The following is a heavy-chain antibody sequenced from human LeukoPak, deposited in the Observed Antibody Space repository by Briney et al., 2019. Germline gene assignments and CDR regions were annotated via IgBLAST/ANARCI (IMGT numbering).Heavy chain of an antibody. CDR3: ARSRGTYYPTDY. D-gene: IGHD3-10*01. CDR2: INPNSGGT. Sequence: ASVKVSCKASGYSFTTHGISWVRQAPGQGLEWMGWINPNSGGTNYAQKFQGRVTMTRDTSISTAYMELSRLRSDDTAVYYCARSRGTYYPTDYWGQGTLVTVSS. V-gene: IGHV1-2*02. J-gene: IGHJ4*02. CDR1: GYSFTTHG.